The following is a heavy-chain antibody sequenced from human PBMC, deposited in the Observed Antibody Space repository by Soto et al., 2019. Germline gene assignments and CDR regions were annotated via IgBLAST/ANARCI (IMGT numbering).Heavy chain of an antibody. V-gene: IGHV5-51*01. CDR2: IYPGDSDT. CDR1: GYSFTSYW. J-gene: IGHJ4*02. CDR3: ATQQQLALFDY. Sequence: GESLKISCKGSGYSFTSYWIGWVRQLPGKGLEWMGIIYPGDSDTKYSPSFQGQVTISADKSITTAYLQWSSLKASDTAMYYCATQQQLALFDYWGQGTLVTVSS. D-gene: IGHD6-13*01.